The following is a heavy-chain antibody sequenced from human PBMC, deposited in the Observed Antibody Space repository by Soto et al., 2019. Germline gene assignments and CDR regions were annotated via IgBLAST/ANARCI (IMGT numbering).Heavy chain of an antibody. CDR3: ARAVGNYYGKER. CDR2: SDGSSAYT. V-gene: IGHV3-11*06. CDR1: GFTFSDYD. J-gene: IGHJ6*01. Sequence: QVQLVESGGGLVKPGGSLRLSCAASGFTFSDYDMNWIRQAPGKGLEWLSYSDGSSAYTNYADSVKGRFTISRDNAKKSLFPQLTSLRGADTAVYYWARAVGNYYGKERWGPGTTVTVSS. D-gene: IGHD1-26*01.